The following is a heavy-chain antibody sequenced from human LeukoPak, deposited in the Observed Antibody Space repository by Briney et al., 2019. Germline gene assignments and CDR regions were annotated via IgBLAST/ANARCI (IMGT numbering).Heavy chain of an antibody. CDR3: ARDRLYCSSTSCSGDWFDP. Sequence: SETLSLTCTVSGGSISSYYWSWIRQPPGKGLEWIGYIYYSGSTNYNPSLKSRVTISVGTSKNQFSLKLSSVTAADTAVYYCARDRLYCSSTSCSGDWFDPWGQGTLVTVSS. J-gene: IGHJ5*02. D-gene: IGHD2-2*01. V-gene: IGHV4-59*01. CDR1: GGSISSYY. CDR2: IYYSGST.